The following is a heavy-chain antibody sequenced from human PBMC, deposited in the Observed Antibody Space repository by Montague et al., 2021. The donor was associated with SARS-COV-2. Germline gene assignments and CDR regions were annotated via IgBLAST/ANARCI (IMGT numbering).Heavy chain of an antibody. Sequence: ETLSLTCAVSGGSFHIFSWGWIRQSPGKGLEWIGEIDHTGDTKYNPSLKSRVTISVDKSKNQFSLNVTSMTAADTAMYYCARGTRVVGITPGFRWWGQGTQVAVSS. CDR3: ARGTRVVGITPGFRW. CDR1: GGSFHIFS. J-gene: IGHJ4*02. CDR2: IDHTGDT. V-gene: IGHV4-34*01. D-gene: IGHD3-22*01.